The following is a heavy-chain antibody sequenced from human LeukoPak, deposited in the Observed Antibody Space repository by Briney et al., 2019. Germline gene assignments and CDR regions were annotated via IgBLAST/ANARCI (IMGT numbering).Heavy chain of an antibody. V-gene: IGHV1-18*01. CDR3: ARDSGYQLLRLFFDGRDYYFDY. CDR1: GYTFTSYG. D-gene: IGHD2-2*01. Sequence: GASVKVSCKASGYTFTSYGISWVRQAPGQGLEWMGWISAYNGNTNYAQKLQGRVTMTTDTSTSTAYMELRSLRSDDTAVYYCARDSGYQLLRLFFDGRDYYFDYWGQGTLVTVSS. CDR2: ISAYNGNT. J-gene: IGHJ4*02.